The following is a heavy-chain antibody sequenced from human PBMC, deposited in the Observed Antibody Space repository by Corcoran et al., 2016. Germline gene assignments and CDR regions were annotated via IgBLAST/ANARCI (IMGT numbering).Heavy chain of an antibody. CDR1: GFTFSTYS. J-gene: IGHJ6*02. Sequence: EVQLVESGGGLVQPGGSLRLSCAASGFTFSTYSMNWVRQAPGKGLEWVSYITSSSSTIYYADSVKGRFTISRDNAKNSLYLQMSSLRAEDTAVYYCASGGDCIGGSCYSGYYGMDVWGQGTTVTVSS. D-gene: IGHD2-15*01. CDR2: ITSSSSTI. V-gene: IGHV3-48*04. CDR3: ASGGDCIGGSCYSGYYGMDV.